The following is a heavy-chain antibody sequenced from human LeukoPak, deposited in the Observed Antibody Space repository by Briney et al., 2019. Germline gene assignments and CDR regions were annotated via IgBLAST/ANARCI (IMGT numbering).Heavy chain of an antibody. J-gene: IGHJ4*02. D-gene: IGHD3-10*01. CDR1: GYTFTSYW. CDR2: IYPGDSDT. Sequence: RGESLKISCRGSGYTFTSYWIGWVRQMHGKGLEWMGIIYPGDSDTRYSPSFQGQVTISADKSISTAYLQWSSLKASDTAMYYCARITDGSGSPGDYWGQGTLVTVSS. CDR3: ARITDGSGSPGDY. V-gene: IGHV5-51*01.